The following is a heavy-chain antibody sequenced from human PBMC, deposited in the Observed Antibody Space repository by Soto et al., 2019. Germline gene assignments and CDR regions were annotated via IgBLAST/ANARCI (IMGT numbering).Heavy chain of an antibody. D-gene: IGHD2-2*01. CDR2: IFYTGKT. CDR3: ARGAGIVLVPDAIFDS. V-gene: IGHV4-59*11. CDR1: PDSLNGHY. J-gene: IGHJ4*02. Sequence: QVQLQESGPGLVKPSETLSLTCTVSPDSLNGHYWSWLRQTPGKELEWIGYIFYTGKTNYNSSLKSRVTMTLDRFENQSSLQLTSVTSADTAIYYCARGAGIVLVPDAIFDSWGQGTLVTVSS.